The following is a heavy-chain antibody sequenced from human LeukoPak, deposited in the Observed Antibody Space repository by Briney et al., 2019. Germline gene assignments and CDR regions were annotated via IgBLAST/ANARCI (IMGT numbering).Heavy chain of an antibody. CDR3: ARGTRARNNDVRGYFFMDV. D-gene: IGHD3-10*02. CDR1: GGSLSSYY. CDR2: INHSGRA. J-gene: IGHJ6*03. V-gene: IGHV4-34*01. Sequence: PSETLSLTCAVSGGSLSSYYWSWVRQAPGKGLEWIAEINHSGRANYNPYLESRVTMSVDTSKPQYSLKLSPMTPSDTAVYYCARGTRARNNDVRGYFFMDVCGKGTTVTVSS.